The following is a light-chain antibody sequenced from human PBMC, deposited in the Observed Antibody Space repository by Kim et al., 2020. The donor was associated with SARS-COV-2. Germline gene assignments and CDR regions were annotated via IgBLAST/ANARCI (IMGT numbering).Light chain of an antibody. V-gene: IGKV3-11*01. CDR3: QQRSNWPLT. CDR1: QSVSSY. J-gene: IGKJ4*01. Sequence: EIVLTQSPATLSLSPGERATLSCRASQSVSSYLVWYQQKPGQAPRLLIYAASSRATGIPARFSGSGSGTDFTLTISSLEPEDFAVYYCQQRSNWPLTFGGGTKVDIK. CDR2: AAS.